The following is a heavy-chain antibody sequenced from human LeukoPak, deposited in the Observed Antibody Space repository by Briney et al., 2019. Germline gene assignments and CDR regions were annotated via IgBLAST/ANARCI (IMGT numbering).Heavy chain of an antibody. J-gene: IGHJ4*02. V-gene: IGHV3-23*01. CDR2: ISGSGGST. CDR1: GFTFSSYA. CDR3: AKVLGELSSLDY. D-gene: IGHD3-16*02. Sequence: GGSLRLSCAASGFTFSSYAMSWVRQAPGKGLEWVSAISGSGGSTYYADSVRGRFTISRDNSKNTLYLQMNSLRAEDTAVYYCAKVLGELSSLDYWGQGTLVTVSS.